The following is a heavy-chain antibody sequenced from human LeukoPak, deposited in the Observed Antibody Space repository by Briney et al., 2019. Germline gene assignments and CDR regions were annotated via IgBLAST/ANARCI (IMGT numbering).Heavy chain of an antibody. D-gene: IGHD2-15*01. CDR1: RFTFSNAW. CDR3: TTEVGGQGY. J-gene: IGHJ4*02. V-gene: IGHV3-15*01. Sequence: GGSLRLSCAASRFTFSNAWLSWVRQAPGKGLEWVGRIRTKGEGATTDYAAPVKGRSTISRDDSKHMLYLQMNSLKTEDTAVYYCTTEVGGQGYWGQGTLVTVSS. CDR2: IRTKGEGATT.